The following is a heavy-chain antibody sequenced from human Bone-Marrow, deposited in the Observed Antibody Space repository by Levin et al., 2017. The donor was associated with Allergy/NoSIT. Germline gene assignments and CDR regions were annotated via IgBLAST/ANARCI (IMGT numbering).Heavy chain of an antibody. CDR3: ARGSRDSIVVVVAAKFDY. CDR1: GGSFSGYY. D-gene: IGHD2-15*01. J-gene: IGHJ4*02. V-gene: IGHV4-34*01. CDR2: INHSGST. Sequence: SETLSLTCAVYGGSFSGYYWSWIRQPPGKGLDWIGEINHSGSTNYNPSLKSRVTISVDTSKNQFSLKLSSVTAADTAVYYCARGSRDSIVVVVAAKFDYWGQGTLVTVSS.